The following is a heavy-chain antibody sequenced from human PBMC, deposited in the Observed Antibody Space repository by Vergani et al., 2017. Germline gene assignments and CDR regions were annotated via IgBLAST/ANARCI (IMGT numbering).Heavy chain of an antibody. CDR3: TRDQVYYDGSAYSQN. Sequence: QVQLVESGGGLVKPGGSLRLSCAASGFTFSDYYMSWVRQAPGKGLEWVSYISSSSSYTNYADSVKGRFTISSDNDKNSLYLQMNILRAEDTAVYYCTRDQVYYDGSAYSQNWGQGTLVTVSS. D-gene: IGHD3-22*01. J-gene: IGHJ4*02. V-gene: IGHV3-11*06. CDR2: ISSSSSYT. CDR1: GFTFSDYY.